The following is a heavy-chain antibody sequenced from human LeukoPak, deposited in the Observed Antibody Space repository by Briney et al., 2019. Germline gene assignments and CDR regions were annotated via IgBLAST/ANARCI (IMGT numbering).Heavy chain of an antibody. CDR3: AKDERGYYDSSGFFGAIDY. CDR1: GFTFNRYA. CDR2: IWYDGSNK. V-gene: IGHV3-33*06. J-gene: IGHJ4*02. Sequence: TGRSLRLSCAASGFTFNRYAMHWVRQAPGKGLEWVAFIWYDGSNKYYADSVKGRFTVSRDNSKNTLYLQMNSLRAEDTAVYYCAKDERGYYDSSGFFGAIDYWGQGSLVPVSS. D-gene: IGHD3-22*01.